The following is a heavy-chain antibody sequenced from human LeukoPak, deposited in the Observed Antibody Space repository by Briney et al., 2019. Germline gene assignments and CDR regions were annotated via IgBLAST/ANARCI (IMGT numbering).Heavy chain of an antibody. J-gene: IGHJ4*02. D-gene: IGHD2-2*01. Sequence: GGSLRLSCAASGFTFSNYGMHWVRQAPGKGLEWVTFIRYDGSKKYYADSVKGRFTVSRDNSKNTLYLQMNSLRAEDTAVYYCAKGLEDIVVVPAAIGGLDYWGQGTLVTVSS. CDR2: IRYDGSKK. CDR3: AKGLEDIVVVPAAIGGLDY. V-gene: IGHV3-30*02. CDR1: GFTFSNYG.